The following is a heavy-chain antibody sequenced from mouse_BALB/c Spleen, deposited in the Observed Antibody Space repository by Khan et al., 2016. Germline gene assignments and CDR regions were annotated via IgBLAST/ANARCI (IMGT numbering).Heavy chain of an antibody. D-gene: IGHD4-1*01. J-gene: IGHJ3*01. CDR1: GYTFTDYS. Sequence: QIQLVQSGPDLKKPGETVKISCKASGYTFTDYSMHWVKQAPGKGLKWMGWINTETGEPTYADDFKGRFAFSLETSASTAYLQINNLNYEDTATYFCAAPQILGSVDYWGQGTLVTVSA. V-gene: IGHV9-2-1*01. CDR3: AAPQILGSVDY. CDR2: INTETGEP.